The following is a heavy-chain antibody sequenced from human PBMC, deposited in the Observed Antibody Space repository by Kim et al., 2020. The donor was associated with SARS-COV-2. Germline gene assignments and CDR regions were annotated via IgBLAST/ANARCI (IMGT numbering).Heavy chain of an antibody. V-gene: IGHV3-73*01. CDR1: GFTFSGFA. J-gene: IGHJ6*02. CDR2: IRSEGNKYTT. Sequence: GGSLRLSCAASGFTFSGFAIHWVRQASGKGLEWVCRIRSEGNKYTTSYAASGRGRFTIYRDDSKNTAFLQMNSLKTEVTAVYYCARRGDYGGMDVWGQGTTVTASS. CDR3: ARRGDYGGMDV.